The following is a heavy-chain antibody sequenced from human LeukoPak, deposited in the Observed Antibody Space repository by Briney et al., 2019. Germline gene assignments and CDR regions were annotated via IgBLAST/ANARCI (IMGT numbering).Heavy chain of an antibody. CDR1: GFTFSSYS. Sequence: PGGSLRLSCAASGFTFSSYSMGWVRQAPGKGLEWVSSISSSSSYIYYADSVKGRFTISRDNAKNSLYLQMNSLRAEDTAVYYCARGQQWLVRGSYFDYWGQGTLVTVS. CDR2: ISSSSSYI. J-gene: IGHJ4*02. V-gene: IGHV3-21*01. CDR3: ARGQQWLVRGSYFDY. D-gene: IGHD6-19*01.